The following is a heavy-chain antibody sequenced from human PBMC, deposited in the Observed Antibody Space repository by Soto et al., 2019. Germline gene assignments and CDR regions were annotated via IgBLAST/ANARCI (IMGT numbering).Heavy chain of an antibody. D-gene: IGHD7-27*01. V-gene: IGHV1-69*06. CDR3: ARGPNWGYQFDS. CDR2: LIPLFGTT. J-gene: IGHJ4*02. Sequence: QVQLVQSGAEVKKPGSSVKVSCEASGGTFSGHAISWVRQAPGQVPEWMGGLIPLFGTTQHAQNFQDRLTITADKSTSTAYMELTSLRFEETAIYYCARGPNWGYQFDSWGQGTLVTVSS. CDR1: GGTFSGHA.